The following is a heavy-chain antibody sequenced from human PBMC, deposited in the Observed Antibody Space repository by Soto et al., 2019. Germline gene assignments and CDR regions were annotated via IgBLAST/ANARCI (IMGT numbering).Heavy chain of an antibody. V-gene: IGHV4-34*01. J-gene: IGHJ4*02. CDR2: INHSGST. CDR3: ARGSPTVGRGTEEEKIDY. D-gene: IGHD4-4*01. Sequence: SETLSLTCAVYGGSFSGYYWSWIRQPPGKGLEWIGEINHSGSTNYNPSLKSRVTISVDTSKNQFSLKLSSVTAADTAVYYCARGSPTVGRGTEEEKIDYWGQGTLVTVSS. CDR1: GGSFSGYY.